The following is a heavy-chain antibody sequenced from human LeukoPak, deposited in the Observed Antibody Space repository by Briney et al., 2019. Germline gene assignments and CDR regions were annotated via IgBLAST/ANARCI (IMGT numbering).Heavy chain of an antibody. CDR1: GFTFSSYS. V-gene: IGHV3-21*01. Sequence: GGSLRLSCAASGFTFSSYSMNWVRQAPGKGLVWVSSISSSSSYIYYADSVKGRFTISRDNAKNSLYLQMNSLRAEDTAVYYCAREIAAAGLGDYYYGMDVWGQGTTVTVSS. D-gene: IGHD6-13*01. CDR2: ISSSSSYI. CDR3: AREIAAAGLGDYYYGMDV. J-gene: IGHJ6*02.